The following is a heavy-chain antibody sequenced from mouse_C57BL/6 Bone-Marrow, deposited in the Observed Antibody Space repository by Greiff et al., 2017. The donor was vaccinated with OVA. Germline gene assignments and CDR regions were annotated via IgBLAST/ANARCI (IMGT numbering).Heavy chain of an antibody. CDR1: GYTFTSYT. CDR3: AREIYYGSSPRYFDV. J-gene: IGHJ1*03. V-gene: IGHV1-4*01. D-gene: IGHD1-1*01. Sequence: QVQLQQSGAELARPGASVKMSCKASGYTFTSYTMHWVKQRPGQGLEWIGYINPSSGYTKYNQKFKDKATLTADKSSSTAYMQLSSLTSEDSAVYYCAREIYYGSSPRYFDVWGTGTTVTVSS. CDR2: INPSSGYT.